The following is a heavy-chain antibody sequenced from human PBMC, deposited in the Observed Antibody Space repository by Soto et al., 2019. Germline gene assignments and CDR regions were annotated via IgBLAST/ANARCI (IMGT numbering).Heavy chain of an antibody. J-gene: IGHJ6*02. D-gene: IGHD3-22*01. V-gene: IGHV1-58*01. CDR2: IVVGSGNT. CDR1: GFTFTSSA. CDR3: AAAYDSSGYPLGGMDV. Sequence: QMQLVQSGPEVKKPGTSVKVSCKASGFTFTSSAVQWVRQARGQRLEWIGWIVVGSGNTNYAQKFQERVTITRDMSPSTAYMELSSLRSEDTAVYYCAAAYDSSGYPLGGMDVWGQGTTVTVSS.